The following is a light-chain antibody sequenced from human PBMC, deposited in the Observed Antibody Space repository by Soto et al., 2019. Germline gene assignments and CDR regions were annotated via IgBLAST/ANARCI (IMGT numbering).Light chain of an antibody. CDR2: EVS. J-gene: IGLJ1*01. Sequence: QSVLTQPASVSGSPGQSITISCTGTSSDVGSYNLVSWYQQHPGKAPKVMIYEVSKRPSGVPNRFSGSKSGNTASLTISGLQAEDEADYYCCSYAGSSTYVFGTGTKDTVL. CDR1: SSDVGSYNL. CDR3: CSYAGSSTYV. V-gene: IGLV2-23*02.